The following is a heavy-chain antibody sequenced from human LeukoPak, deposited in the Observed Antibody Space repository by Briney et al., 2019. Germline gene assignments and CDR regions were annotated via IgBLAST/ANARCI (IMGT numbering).Heavy chain of an antibody. CDR3: AKDLRRYCTNGVCSNFDY. V-gene: IGHV3-23*01. CDR1: GFTFSSYA. CDR2: ISGSGGST. J-gene: IGHJ4*02. Sequence: PGGSLRLSCAASGFTFSSYAMSWVRQAPGKGLEWVSAISGSGGSTYYADSVKGRFTISRDNSKNTLYLQMNSLRAEDTAVYYCAKDLRRYCTNGVCSNFDYWGQGTLVTVSS. D-gene: IGHD2-8*01.